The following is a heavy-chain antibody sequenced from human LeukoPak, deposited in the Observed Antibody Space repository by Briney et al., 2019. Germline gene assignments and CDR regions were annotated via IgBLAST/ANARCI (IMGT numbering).Heavy chain of an antibody. V-gene: IGHV3-23*01. Sequence: PGGSLRLSCVASGFTFSGSAMSWVRQAPGGGLEWVSAINGGGSTTYYADSVRGRFVISRDNSKNTLYLQMNSLRAEDSAIYYCANDRPHPRVEPTNFHYWGQGTLITVSS. CDR1: GFTFSGSA. CDR3: ANDRPHPRVEPTNFHY. CDR2: INGGGSTT. D-gene: IGHD1-14*01. J-gene: IGHJ4*02.